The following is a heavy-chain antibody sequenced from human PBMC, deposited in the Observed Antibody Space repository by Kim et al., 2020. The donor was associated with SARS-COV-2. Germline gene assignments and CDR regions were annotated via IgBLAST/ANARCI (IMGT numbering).Heavy chain of an antibody. CDR1: GYTFTSYG. Sequence: ASVKVSCKASGYTFTSYGISWVRQAPGQGLEWMGWISAYNGNTNYAQKLQGRVTMTTDTSTSTAYMELRSLRSDDTAVYYCARGSYDSSGYYKYYYFDYWGQGTLVTVSS. D-gene: IGHD3-22*01. J-gene: IGHJ4*02. CDR3: ARGSYDSSGYYKYYYFDY. CDR2: ISAYNGNT. V-gene: IGHV1-18*01.